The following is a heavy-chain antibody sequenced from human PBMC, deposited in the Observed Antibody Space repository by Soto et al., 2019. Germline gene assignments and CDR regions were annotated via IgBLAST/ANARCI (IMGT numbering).Heavy chain of an antibody. CDR3: ARVGLGYCSSTSCRNYAFDI. Sequence: ASVTVSCKASGYTFTGYYMHWVRQAPGQGLEWMGWINPNSGGTNYAQKFQGWVTMTRDTSISTAYMELSRLRSDDTAVYYCARVGLGYCSSTSCRNYAFDIWGQGTMVTVSS. CDR2: INPNSGGT. V-gene: IGHV1-2*04. CDR1: GYTFTGYY. D-gene: IGHD2-2*01. J-gene: IGHJ3*02.